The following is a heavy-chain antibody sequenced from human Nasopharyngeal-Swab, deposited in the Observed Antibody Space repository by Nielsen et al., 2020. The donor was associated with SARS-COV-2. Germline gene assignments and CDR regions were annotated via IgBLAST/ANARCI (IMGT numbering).Heavy chain of an antibody. Sequence: RQAPGKGLEWVGYIYYSGSTYYNPSLKSRVTISVDTSKNQFSLKLSSVTAADTAVYYCARARRNFVVVSAFDSWGQGTLVTVSS. CDR3: ARARRNFVVVSAFDS. J-gene: IGHJ4*02. V-gene: IGHV4-31*02. CDR2: IYYSGST. D-gene: IGHD2-21*02.